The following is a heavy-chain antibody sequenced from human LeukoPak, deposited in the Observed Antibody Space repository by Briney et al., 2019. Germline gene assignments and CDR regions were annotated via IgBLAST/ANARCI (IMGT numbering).Heavy chain of an antibody. Sequence: ASVKVSCKASGYTFTGYYMHWVRQAPGQGLEWMGWINPNSGNTGYAQKFQGRVTMTRNTSISTAYMELSSLRSEDTAVYYCARGLNFDWLSYYYYYYYMDVWGKGTTVTISS. D-gene: IGHD3-9*01. V-gene: IGHV1-8*02. CDR2: INPNSGNT. CDR3: ARGLNFDWLSYYYYYYYMDV. CDR1: GYTFTGYY. J-gene: IGHJ6*03.